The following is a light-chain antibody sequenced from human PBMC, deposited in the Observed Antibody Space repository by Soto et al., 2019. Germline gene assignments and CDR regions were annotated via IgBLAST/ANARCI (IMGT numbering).Light chain of an antibody. Sequence: QSVLTQPPSASGTPGQTVTISCYGSTSNIGTNTVNWFQHLPGMAPNLLIYTNDQRPSVVPDRFSGSRSGTSASLAISGLQSEDEADYYWATWDDSVYVFGTGTKLTVL. CDR1: TSNIGTNT. J-gene: IGLJ1*01. CDR3: ATWDDSVYV. V-gene: IGLV1-44*01. CDR2: TND.